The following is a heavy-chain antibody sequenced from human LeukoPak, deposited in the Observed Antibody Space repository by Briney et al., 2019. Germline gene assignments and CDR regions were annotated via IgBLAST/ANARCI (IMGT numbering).Heavy chain of an antibody. Sequence: GGSLRLSCAASGFTFSSSWMHWVRQAPGKGLVWVSRINTDGSSTSYADSVKGRFTISRDNAKNTLYLQMNSLRAEDTAVYYCARARYGSRCYVYLMYYMDVWGKGTTVTVSS. CDR3: ARARYGSRCYVYLMYYMDV. CDR2: INTDGSST. J-gene: IGHJ6*03. D-gene: IGHD6-13*01. CDR1: GFTFSSSW. V-gene: IGHV3-74*01.